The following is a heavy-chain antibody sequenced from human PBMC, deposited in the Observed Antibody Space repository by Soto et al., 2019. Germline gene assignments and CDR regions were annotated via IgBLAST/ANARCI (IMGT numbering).Heavy chain of an antibody. V-gene: IGHV4-30-2*01. Sequence: SETLSLTCAVSGGSISSGGYSWSWIRQPPGKGLEWIGYIYHSGSTYYNPSLKSRVTISVDRSKNQFSLKLSSVTAADTAVYYCAAGGGLPRYYWGQGTLVTDS. CDR1: GGSISSGGYS. CDR3: AAGGGLPRYY. J-gene: IGHJ4*02. CDR2: IYHSGST. D-gene: IGHD5-12*01.